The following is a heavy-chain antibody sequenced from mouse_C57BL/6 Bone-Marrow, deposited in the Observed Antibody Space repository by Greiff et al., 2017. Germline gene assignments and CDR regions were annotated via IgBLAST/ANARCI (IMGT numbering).Heavy chain of an antibody. CDR3: ARVLYYGSPFFDY. CDR2: IDPSDSET. Sequence: VQVVESGAELVRPGSSVKLSCKASGYTFTSYWMHWVKQRPIQGLEWIGNIDPSDSETHYNQKFKDKATLTVDKSSSTAYMQLSRLTSEDSAVYDGARVLYYGSPFFDYWGQGTTLTVSA. J-gene: IGHJ2*01. CDR1: GYTFTSYW. D-gene: IGHD1-1*01. V-gene: IGHV1-52*01.